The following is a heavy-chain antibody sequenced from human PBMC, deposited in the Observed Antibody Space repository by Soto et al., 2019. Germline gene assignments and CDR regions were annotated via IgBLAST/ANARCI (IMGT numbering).Heavy chain of an antibody. CDR2: IYYSGST. V-gene: IGHV4-59*08. CDR3: GRRYGSCFDI. Sequence: QVQLQESGPGLVKPSETLSLTCTVSGGSISSYYWSWIRQPPGKGLEWIGYIYYSGSTNYNPSLKSRVTIAVDTSKNQFSPKLSSVPAADTAVYSCGRRYGSCFDIWGQGTMVTVSS. J-gene: IGHJ3*02. CDR1: GGSISSYY. D-gene: IGHD3-10*01.